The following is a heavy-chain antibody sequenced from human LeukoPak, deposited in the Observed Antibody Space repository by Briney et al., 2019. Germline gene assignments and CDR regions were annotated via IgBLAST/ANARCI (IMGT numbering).Heavy chain of an antibody. D-gene: IGHD6-19*01. CDR2: INPNSGGT. CDR3: ARDWYSSGGDWFDP. CDR1: GYTFTSYG. J-gene: IGHJ5*02. V-gene: IGHV1-2*02. Sequence: GASGKVSCKASGYTFTSYGISWVRQAPGQGLEWMGWINPNSGGTNYAQKFQGRVTMTRDTSISTAYMELSRLRSDDTAVYYCARDWYSSGGDWFDPWGQGTLVTVSS.